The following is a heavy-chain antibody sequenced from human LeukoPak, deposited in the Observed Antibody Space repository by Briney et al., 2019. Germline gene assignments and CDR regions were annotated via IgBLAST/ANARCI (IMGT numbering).Heavy chain of an antibody. V-gene: IGHV3-23*01. D-gene: IGHD3-10*01. CDR1: GFTFSNYA. CDR3: AKDYAEGFNFDS. J-gene: IGHJ4*02. Sequence: GGSLGLSCAASGFTFSNYAMDWVRQAPGKGLEWVSGVSGGGGSTYYADSVKGRFTISRDNFKNTLYLQMNSLRAEDTAVYYCAKDYAEGFNFDSWGQGTLVTVSS. CDR2: VSGGGGST.